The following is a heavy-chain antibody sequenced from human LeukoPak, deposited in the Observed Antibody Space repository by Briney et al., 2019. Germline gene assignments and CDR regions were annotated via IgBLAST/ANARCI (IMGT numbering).Heavy chain of an antibody. CDR3: ARSGVEAYFDY. CDR1: GGSFSAYY. CDR2: INHSGST. Sequence: PSETLSLTCAVYGGSFSAYYWSWIRQPPGKGLEWIGEINHSGSTNYNPSLKSRVTISVDTSKNQFSLKLSSVTAADTAVYYCARSGVEAYFDYWGQGTLVTVSS. V-gene: IGHV4-34*01. D-gene: IGHD3-10*01. J-gene: IGHJ4*02.